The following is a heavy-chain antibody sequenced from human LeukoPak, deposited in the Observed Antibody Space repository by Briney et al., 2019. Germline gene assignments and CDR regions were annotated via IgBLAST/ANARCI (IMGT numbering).Heavy chain of an antibody. CDR1: GYTSTSYD. Sequence: GASVKVSCKASGYTSTSYDINWVRQATGQGLEWKGWMNPNSGNTGYAQKFQGRVTMTRNTSISTAYMELSSLRSEDTAVYYCARNLMAYSSSWENWFDPWGQGTLVTVSS. J-gene: IGHJ5*02. CDR2: MNPNSGNT. D-gene: IGHD6-13*01. V-gene: IGHV1-8*01. CDR3: ARNLMAYSSSWENWFDP.